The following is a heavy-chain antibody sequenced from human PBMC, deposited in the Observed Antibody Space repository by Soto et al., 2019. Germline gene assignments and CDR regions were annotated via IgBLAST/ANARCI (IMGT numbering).Heavy chain of an antibody. CDR3: ARGELELLDFDY. D-gene: IGHD1-7*01. Sequence: QVQLVQSGAEVKKPGASVKVSCKASGYTFTSYDINWVRQATGQGLEWMGWMNPNSGNTGYAQKFQGRVNMTRNTSISTAYMEPSSLRSEDTAGYYCARGELELLDFDYWGQGSLVTVSA. V-gene: IGHV1-8*01. CDR2: MNPNSGNT. CDR1: GYTFTSYD. J-gene: IGHJ4*02.